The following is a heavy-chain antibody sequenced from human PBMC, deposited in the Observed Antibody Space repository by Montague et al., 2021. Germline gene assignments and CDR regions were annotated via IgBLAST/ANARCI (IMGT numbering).Heavy chain of an antibody. J-gene: IGHJ5*02. CDR3: QRVFSSWYVGWFDP. CDR2: INYSGNS. D-gene: IGHD6-13*01. Sequence: SETLSLTCTVSGASITSNIYYWIWTRQSPGKGLEWIGSINYSGNSFYHPSLKSRITMAVDTSKNHFSLKLSSVTAADTSIYYCQRVFSSWYVGWFDPWGQGTLVTVSS. V-gene: IGHV4-39*02. CDR1: GASITSNIYY.